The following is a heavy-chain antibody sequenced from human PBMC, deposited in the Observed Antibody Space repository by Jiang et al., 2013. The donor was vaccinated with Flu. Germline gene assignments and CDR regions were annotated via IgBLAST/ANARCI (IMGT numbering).Heavy chain of an antibody. J-gene: IGHJ5*02. V-gene: IGHV4-34*01. Sequence: GLVKPSETLSLTCAVYGGSFSGYYWSWIRQPPGKGLEWIGEINHSGSTNYNPSLKSRVTISVDTSKNQFSLKLSSVTAADTAVYYCARLLRSDNWFDPWGQGTLVTVSS. CDR1: GGSFSGYY. CDR3: ARLLRSDNWFDP. D-gene: IGHD3-3*01. CDR2: INHSGST.